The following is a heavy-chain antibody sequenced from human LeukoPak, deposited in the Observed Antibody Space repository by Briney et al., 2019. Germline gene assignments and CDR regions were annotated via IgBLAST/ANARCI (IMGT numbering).Heavy chain of an antibody. Sequence: ASVKVSCKASGYTFTSYNMHWVRQAPGQGLEWMAIIYPSGGGTSCAQQFQGRVTMTRDTSTSTVFMELSSLRSEDTAVYYCARDREGSWSTDYWGQGTLVTVSS. CDR1: GYTFTSYN. V-gene: IGHV1-46*01. J-gene: IGHJ4*02. D-gene: IGHD6-13*01. CDR3: ARDREGSWSTDY. CDR2: IYPSGGGT.